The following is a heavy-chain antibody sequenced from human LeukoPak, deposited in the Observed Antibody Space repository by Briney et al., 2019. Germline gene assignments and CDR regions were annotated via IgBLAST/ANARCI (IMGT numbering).Heavy chain of an antibody. D-gene: IGHD2-8*01. V-gene: IGHV1-18*01. Sequence: GASVKVSCTASGYTFASYGVSWVRQAPGQGPEWMAWISVYSGNTEYAQRFQDRVTLTADTSTSTVFMELRSLTSDDTAIYYCARDGWSLGPWGQGTLVTVSS. CDR3: ARDGWSLGP. J-gene: IGHJ5*02. CDR1: GYTFASYG. CDR2: ISVYSGNT.